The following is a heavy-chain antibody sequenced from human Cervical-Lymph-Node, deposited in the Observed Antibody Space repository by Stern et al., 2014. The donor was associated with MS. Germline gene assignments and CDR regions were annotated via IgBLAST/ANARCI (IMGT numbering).Heavy chain of an antibody. V-gene: IGHV3-11*01. J-gene: IGHJ6*02. Sequence: MQLVESGGGLVKPGGSLRLSCAASGFTFSDYYMTWIRQAPGKGLEWLSYISSRGRTIYYADSVKGRFTISRDNAKNALYLQMHDLRAEDTAVYYCARDQITGVEEASYYSDYGMDVWGQGISVTVSS. CDR1: GFTFSDYY. CDR3: ARDQITGVEEASYYSDYGMDV. CDR2: ISSRGRTI. D-gene: IGHD4-23*01.